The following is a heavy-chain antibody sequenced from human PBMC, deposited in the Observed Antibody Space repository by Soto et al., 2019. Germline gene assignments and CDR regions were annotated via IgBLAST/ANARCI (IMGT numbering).Heavy chain of an antibody. CDR1: GYTFTGYY. CDR3: SREVAAAPTYFDY. D-gene: IGHD6-13*01. CDR2: INPNSGGT. V-gene: IGHV1-2*04. Sequence: ASVKGSCQASGYTFTGYYMHWVGQAPGQGLGWVGWINPNSGGTNYAQQFQGWVTMTRDTSISTAYRELSRLRSDDTAVYYCSREVAAAPTYFDYWGQGTLVNVSS. J-gene: IGHJ4*02.